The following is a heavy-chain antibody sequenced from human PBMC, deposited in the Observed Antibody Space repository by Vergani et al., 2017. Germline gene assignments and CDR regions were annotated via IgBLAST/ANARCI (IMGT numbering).Heavy chain of an antibody. Sequence: QVQLVESGGGVVQPGRSLRLSCAASGFTFNQYGMHWVRQAPGKGLGWVAVIWYDGNNKQYADSVKGRFTISRDNSKSTMYLQMNSLRDADTGVYYCARDLRLLYNRFDPWGQGTLVTVSS. J-gene: IGHJ5*02. CDR1: GFTFNQYG. CDR3: ARDLRLLYNRFDP. CDR2: IWYDGNNK. D-gene: IGHD1-14*01. V-gene: IGHV3-33*01.